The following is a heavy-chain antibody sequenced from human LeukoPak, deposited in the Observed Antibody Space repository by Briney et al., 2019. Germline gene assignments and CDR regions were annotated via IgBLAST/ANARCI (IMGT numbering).Heavy chain of an antibody. V-gene: IGHV4-59*12. J-gene: IGHJ4*02. CDR3: ARGPMVHFDY. CDR2: IYNSGST. Sequence: PSETLSLTCTVSGGSIRSYYWSWIRQPPGKGLVWIGYIYNSGSTNYNPSLKSRVTISVDTSKNQFSLKLSSVTAADTAVYYCARGPMVHFDYWGQGTLVTVSS. D-gene: IGHD3-10*01. CDR1: GGSIRSYY.